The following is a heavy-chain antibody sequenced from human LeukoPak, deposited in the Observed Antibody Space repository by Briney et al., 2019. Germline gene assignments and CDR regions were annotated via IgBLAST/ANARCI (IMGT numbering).Heavy chain of an antibody. D-gene: IGHD5-12*01. CDR1: GYRFSTYW. J-gene: IGHJ4*02. Sequence: GESLKISCKGSGYRFSTYWIAWVRQMPGEGLEWMGIIYPGDSDTRYSPSFQGQVTISADKSISTAYLQGSSLKASDTAMYYCARQDSGYHYWGQGTLVTVSS. V-gene: IGHV5-51*01. CDR3: ARQDSGYHY. CDR2: IYPGDSDT.